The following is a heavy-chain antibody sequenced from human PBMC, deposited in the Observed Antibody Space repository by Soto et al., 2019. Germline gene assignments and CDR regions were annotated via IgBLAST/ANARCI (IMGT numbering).Heavy chain of an antibody. CDR2: ISSSSSYI. Sequence: EVQLVESGGGLVKPGGSLRLSCAASGFSFSSYSMNWVRQAPGKGLEWLSSISSSSSYIYYADSVKGRFTISRDNAKNSLYLQINSLRVEDTAVYYCARDVRSRGHVWGQGTTVTVSS. J-gene: IGHJ6*02. D-gene: IGHD4-17*01. CDR1: GFSFSSYS. V-gene: IGHV3-21*01. CDR3: ARDVRSRGHV.